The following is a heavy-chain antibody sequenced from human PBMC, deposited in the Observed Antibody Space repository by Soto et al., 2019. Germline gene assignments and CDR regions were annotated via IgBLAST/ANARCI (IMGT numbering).Heavy chain of an antibody. V-gene: IGHV3-73*01. CDR1: GFTFSGSA. CDR2: IRSKANSYAT. J-gene: IGHJ6*02. Sequence: GGSLRLSCAASGFTFSGSAMHWVRQASGKGLEWVGRIRSKANSYATAYAASVKGRFTISRDDSKNTAYLQMNSLKTEDTAVYYCTRLGVYYYYGMDVWGQGTTVTVSS. D-gene: IGHD2-8*01. CDR3: TRLGVYYYYGMDV.